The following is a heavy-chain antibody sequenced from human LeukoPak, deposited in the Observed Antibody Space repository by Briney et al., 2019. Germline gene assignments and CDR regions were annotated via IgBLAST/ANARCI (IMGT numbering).Heavy chain of an antibody. Sequence: SETLSLTCAVSGGSISSSNWWSWVRQPPGKGLEWIGEIYHSGSTNYNPSLKSRVTISVDKSKNQFSLKLSSVTAADTAVYYCARAAGGDFWSGYFRSTTYYFDYWGQGTLVIVSS. V-gene: IGHV4-4*02. D-gene: IGHD3-3*01. CDR3: ARAAGGDFWSGYFRSTTYYFDY. CDR2: IYHSGST. J-gene: IGHJ4*02. CDR1: GGSISSSNW.